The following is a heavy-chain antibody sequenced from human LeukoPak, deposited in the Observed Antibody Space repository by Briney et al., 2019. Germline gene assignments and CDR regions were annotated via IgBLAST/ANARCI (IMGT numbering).Heavy chain of an antibody. CDR1: GFTFSSHL. J-gene: IGHJ4*02. CDR3: VRKFATGD. Sequence: GSLRLSCAASGFTFSSHLMHWVRQAQGTGLVWVSSVKSDGTATNYADSVKGRFTISRDNAKNTLYLQMNSLRVEDTAAYYCVRKFATGDWGQGTLVTVSS. D-gene: IGHD1-14*01. CDR2: VKSDGTAT. V-gene: IGHV3-74*01.